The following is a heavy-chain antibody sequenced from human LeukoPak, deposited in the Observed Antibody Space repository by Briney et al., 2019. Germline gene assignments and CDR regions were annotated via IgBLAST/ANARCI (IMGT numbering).Heavy chain of an antibody. Sequence: PGGSLRLSCAASGLTFSSYWMHWVRQAPGKGLEWVSAISGNGGSTYFADSVKGRFTISRDNYKNTLYLQMNSLRGDDTAVYYCARGGGSRWFDYWGQGTLVTVSS. CDR3: ARGGGSRWFDY. V-gene: IGHV3-23*01. CDR1: GLTFSSYW. CDR2: ISGNGGST. J-gene: IGHJ4*02. D-gene: IGHD1-26*01.